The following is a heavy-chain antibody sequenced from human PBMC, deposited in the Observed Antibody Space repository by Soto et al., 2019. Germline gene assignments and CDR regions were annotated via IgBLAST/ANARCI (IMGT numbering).Heavy chain of an antibody. Sequence: GGSLRLSCSASGFTFSSYAMHWVRQAPGKGLEYVSAISSNGGSTYYADSVKGRFTISRDNSKNTLYLQMSSLRAEDTAVYYCVKWTEWERPDLYYYYYYGMDVWGQGTTVTVSS. CDR2: ISSNGGST. J-gene: IGHJ6*02. D-gene: IGHD1-26*01. CDR1: GFTFSSYA. V-gene: IGHV3-64D*08. CDR3: VKWTEWERPDLYYYYYYGMDV.